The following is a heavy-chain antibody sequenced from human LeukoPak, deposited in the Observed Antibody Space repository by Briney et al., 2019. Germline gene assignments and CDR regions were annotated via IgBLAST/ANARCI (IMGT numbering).Heavy chain of an antibody. V-gene: IGHV3-74*01. J-gene: IGHJ3*02. Sequence: GGSLRLSCTAAGFTFSSYWMHWVRQVPGKGLVWVSHINTDGSSTSYAGSVKGRFTISRDNAKNTLYLQVNSLRAEDTAVYYCTASLLSPGNIWGQGTAVTVSS. CDR1: GFTFSSYW. D-gene: IGHD3-10*01. CDR3: TASLLSPGNI. CDR2: INTDGSST.